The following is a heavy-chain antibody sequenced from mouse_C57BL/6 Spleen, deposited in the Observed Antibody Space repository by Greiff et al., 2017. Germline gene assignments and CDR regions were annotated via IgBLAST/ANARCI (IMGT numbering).Heavy chain of an antibody. CDR1: GFNIKNTY. V-gene: IGHV14-3*01. CDR3: AREVHYCGSRGAPWFAY. D-gene: IGHD1-1*01. J-gene: IGHJ3*01. CDR2: IDPANGNT. Sequence: VQLQQSVAELVRPGASVKLSCTASGFNIKNTYMHWVKQRPEQGLEWIGRIDPANGNTKYAPKFQGKATITADTSSNTAYLQLSSLTSEDTAIYYCAREVHYCGSRGAPWFAYWGQGTLVTVSA.